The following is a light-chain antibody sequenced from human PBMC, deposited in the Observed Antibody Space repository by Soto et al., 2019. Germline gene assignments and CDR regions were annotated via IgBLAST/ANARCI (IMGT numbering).Light chain of an antibody. J-gene: IGKJ2*01. CDR1: QSITYW. CDR2: DAS. CDR3: QQYYDYST. V-gene: IGKV1-5*01. Sequence: DIQMTQFPSSLSASVGDRVTITCRASQSITYWLAWYQQKPGKAPKLLIYDASTLESGVPSRFSGSGSGTEFTLTISSLQPDDSATYYCQQYYDYSTFGQGTKLEIK.